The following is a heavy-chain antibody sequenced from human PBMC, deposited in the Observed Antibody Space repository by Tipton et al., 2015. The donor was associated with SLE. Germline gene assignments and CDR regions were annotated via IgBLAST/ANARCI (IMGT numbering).Heavy chain of an antibody. CDR2: TYYSGST. CDR3: ARGWRQWLVLDDAFDI. V-gene: IGHV4-59*11. CDR1: GGSMSSHY. D-gene: IGHD6-19*01. Sequence: TLSLTCTVSGGSMSSHYWSWIRQSPGKGLEWIGYTYYSGSTNYNPSLKSRVTISVDTSKNQFSLKLSSVTAADTAVYYCARGWRQWLVLDDAFDIWGQGTMVTVSS. J-gene: IGHJ3*02.